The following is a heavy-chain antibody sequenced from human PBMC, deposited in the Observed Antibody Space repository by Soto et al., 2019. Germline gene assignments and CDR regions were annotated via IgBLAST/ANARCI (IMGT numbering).Heavy chain of an antibody. D-gene: IGHD4-4*01. V-gene: IGHV3-33*01. CDR1: GFSFSNYA. J-gene: IGHJ4*02. CDR2: IWYDGSNK. CDR3: ARRNHRYYFDY. Sequence: PGGSLRLSCAASGFSFSNYAMHWVRQAPGKGLEWVSIIWYDGSNKCYADSVKGRFTISRDNSKNTLYLQMNSLRAEDTAMYYCARRNHRYYFDYWGQGTLVTVSS.